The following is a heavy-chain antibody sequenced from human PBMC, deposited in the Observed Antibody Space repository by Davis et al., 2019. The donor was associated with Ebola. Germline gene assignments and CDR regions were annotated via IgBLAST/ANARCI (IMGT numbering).Heavy chain of an antibody. CDR1: GYTFTSYD. CDR3: ARVPRARHYFDY. J-gene: IGHJ4*02. CDR2: MNPNSGNT. D-gene: IGHD1-26*01. Sequence: ASVKVSCKASGYTFTSYDINWVRQATGQGLEWMGWMNPNSGNTGYAQKFQGRVTMTRNTSISTAYMELSSLRSEDTAVYYCARVPRARHYFDYWGQGTLVTVSS. V-gene: IGHV1-8*01.